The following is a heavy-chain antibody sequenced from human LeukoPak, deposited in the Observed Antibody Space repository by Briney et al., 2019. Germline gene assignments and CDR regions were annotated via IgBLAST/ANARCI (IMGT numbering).Heavy chain of an antibody. CDR1: GGSINNYY. CDR2: IYYSGDT. V-gene: IGHV4-59*01. D-gene: IGHD3-10*01. J-gene: IGHJ5*02. Sequence: SETLSLTCTVSGGSINNYYWTWIRQPPGKGLEWLGNIYYSGDTNYKSSLKSRVTISVDTPKNQFSLKLSSVTAADTAVYYCARLLWFGEPHNWFDPWGQGTLVTVSS. CDR3: ARLLWFGEPHNWFDP.